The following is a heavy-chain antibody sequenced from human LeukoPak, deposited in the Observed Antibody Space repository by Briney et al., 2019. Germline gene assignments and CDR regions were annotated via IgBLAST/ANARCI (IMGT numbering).Heavy chain of an antibody. CDR2: INGDGSST. V-gene: IGHV3-74*01. CDR3: ARDPRAYIFRHYNWFDP. CDR1: GFTFSSYW. D-gene: IGHD3-9*01. J-gene: IGHJ5*02. Sequence: GGSLRLSCAASGFTFSSYWMHWVRQAPGKGLVWVSRINGDGSSTSYADSVKGRFTISRDNAKNTLYLQMNSLRAEDTAVYYCARDPRAYIFRHYNWFDPWGQGTLVTVSS.